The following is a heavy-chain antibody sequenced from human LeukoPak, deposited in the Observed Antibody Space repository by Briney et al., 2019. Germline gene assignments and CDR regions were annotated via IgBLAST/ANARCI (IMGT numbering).Heavy chain of an antibody. J-gene: IGHJ4*02. CDR3: AKDLFQEFDY. CDR2: ISGSGGST. V-gene: IGHV3-23*01. CDR1: GFTFSSYA. Sequence: GGSLRLSCAASGFTFSSYAMSWVRQAPGKGLEWVSAISGSGGSTYYADSVKGRSTISRDNSKNTLYLEMNSQRAEDTAVYYCAKDLFQEFDYWGQGTLVTVSS.